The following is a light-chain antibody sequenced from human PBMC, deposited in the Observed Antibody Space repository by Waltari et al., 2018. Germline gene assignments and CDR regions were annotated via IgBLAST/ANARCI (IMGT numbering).Light chain of an antibody. CDR2: RDS. Sequence: QSVLTQPPSVSGAPGQTVTIPCSGTSPNIRATYGVHWYQLLPGKAPKFLISRDSNRPSGVPDRFSGSKSGTSASLAITGLQAEDEADYYCHSYDSTLSGWVFGGGTKLTVL. J-gene: IGLJ3*02. CDR1: SPNIRATYG. V-gene: IGLV1-40*01. CDR3: HSYDSTLSGWV.